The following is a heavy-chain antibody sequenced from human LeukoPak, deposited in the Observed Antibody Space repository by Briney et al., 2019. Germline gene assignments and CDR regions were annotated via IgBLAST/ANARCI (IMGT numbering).Heavy chain of an antibody. CDR3: ATRSNVITMVRGVMDYFDY. V-gene: IGHV3-23*01. CDR1: GFTFSSYA. CDR2: ISGSGGST. Sequence: GGSLRLSCAASGFTFSSYAMSWVRQAPGKGLEWVSAISGSGGSTYYADSVKGRFTISRDNSKNTLYLQMNSLRAEDTAVYYCATRSNVITMVRGVMDYFDYWGQGTLVTVSS. D-gene: IGHD3-10*01. J-gene: IGHJ4*02.